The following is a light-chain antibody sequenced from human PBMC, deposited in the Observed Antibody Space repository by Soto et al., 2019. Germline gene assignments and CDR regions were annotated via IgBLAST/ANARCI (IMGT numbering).Light chain of an antibody. CDR2: DDN. J-gene: IGLJ1*01. V-gene: IGLV1-51*01. CDR1: SFNIGGNS. CDR3: GSWDSSLSAYV. Sequence: QSVLTQPPSVSAAPGQKVTISCSRSSFNIGGNSVSWYQQLPGTAPKLLICDDNKRPSGLPDLFSGSKSGTSATLGITGFQTGDEADYYCGSWDSSLSAYVFGTGTKVTVL.